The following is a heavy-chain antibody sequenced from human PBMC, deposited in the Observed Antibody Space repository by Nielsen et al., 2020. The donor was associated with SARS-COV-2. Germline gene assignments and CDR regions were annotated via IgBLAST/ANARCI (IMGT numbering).Heavy chain of an antibody. J-gene: IGHJ4*02. CDR3: TREDFWSGYYLDY. V-gene: IGHV3-49*04. D-gene: IGHD3-3*01. CDR1: GFTFGDYA. Sequence: GESLKISCTASGFTFGDYAMSWVRQAPGKGLEWVGFIRSKAYGGTTEYAASVKGRFTISRDDSKSIAYLQMNSLKTEDTAVYYCTREDFWSGYYLDYWGQGTLVTVSS. CDR2: IRSKAYGGTT.